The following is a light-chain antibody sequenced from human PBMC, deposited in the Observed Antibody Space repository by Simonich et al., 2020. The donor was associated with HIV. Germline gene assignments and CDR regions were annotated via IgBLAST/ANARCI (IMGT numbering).Light chain of an antibody. CDR2: GNS. J-gene: IGLJ3*02. Sequence: QSVLTQPPSVSGAPGQRVTISCTGSSSNIGAGYDVHWYQQLPGTAPKLPIYGNSIRPAGVPDRFSGSKSGTSASLAITGLQADDEADYYCQSSDSSLSGSVFGGGTKLTVL. CDR3: QSSDSSLSGSV. CDR1: SSNIGAGYD. V-gene: IGLV1-40*01.